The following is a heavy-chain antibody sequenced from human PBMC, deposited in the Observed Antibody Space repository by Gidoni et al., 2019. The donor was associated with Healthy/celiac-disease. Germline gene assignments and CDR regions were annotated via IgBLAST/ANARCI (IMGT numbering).Heavy chain of an antibody. D-gene: IGHD3-3*01. CDR3: ARGGDFWSGSQGWFDP. Sequence: QVQLQQWGAGLLTPSETLSLTCAVYGGSFSGYYWSWIRQPPGKGLEWSGEINHSGSTNYNPSLKSRVTISVDTSKNQFSLKLSSVTAADTAVYYCARGGDFWSGSQGWFDPWGQGTLVTVSS. V-gene: IGHV4-34*01. CDR2: INHSGST. CDR1: GGSFSGYY. J-gene: IGHJ5*02.